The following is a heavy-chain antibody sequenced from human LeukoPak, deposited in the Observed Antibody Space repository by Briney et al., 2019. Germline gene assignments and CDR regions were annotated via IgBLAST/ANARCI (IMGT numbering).Heavy chain of an antibody. CDR1: GFTFSSYS. Sequence: GGSLRLSCAASGFTFSSYSMNWVRQAPGKGLEWVSSISSSSSYIYYADSVKGRFTISRDNAKNSLYLQVNSLRAEDTAVYYCASDTGTNAFDIWGQGTMVTVSS. J-gene: IGHJ3*02. D-gene: IGHD1/OR15-1a*01. CDR2: ISSSSSYI. V-gene: IGHV3-21*01. CDR3: ASDTGTNAFDI.